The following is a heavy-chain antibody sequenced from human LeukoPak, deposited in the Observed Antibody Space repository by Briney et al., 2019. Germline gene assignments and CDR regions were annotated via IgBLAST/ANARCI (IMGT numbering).Heavy chain of an antibody. D-gene: IGHD3-3*01. CDR1: GFTFSTYA. Sequence: GGSLRLSCAASGFTFSTYAMNWVRQAPGKGLEWVSTITASGGSTYYADSVKGRFTISRDNSKNTLYMQMNSPRAEDTAVYYCAKDKSITIFGVVSYYFDYWGQGTLVTVSS. CDR3: AKDKSITIFGVVSYYFDY. V-gene: IGHV3-23*01. J-gene: IGHJ4*02. CDR2: ITASGGST.